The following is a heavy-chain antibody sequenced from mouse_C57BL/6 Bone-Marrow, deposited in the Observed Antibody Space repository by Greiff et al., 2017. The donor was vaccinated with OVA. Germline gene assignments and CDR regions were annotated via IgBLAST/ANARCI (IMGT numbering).Heavy chain of an antibody. CDR2: IDPSDSYT. V-gene: IGHV1-69*01. D-gene: IGHD2-4*01. CDR1: GYTFTSYW. Sequence: VQLQQPGAELVMPGASVKLSCKASGYTFTSYWMHWVKQRPGQGLEWIGEIDPSDSYTNYNQKFKGKSTLTVDKSSSTAYMQLSSLTSEDSAVYYCARDGLRSNYYAMDYWGQGTSVTVSS. CDR3: ARDGLRSNYYAMDY. J-gene: IGHJ4*01.